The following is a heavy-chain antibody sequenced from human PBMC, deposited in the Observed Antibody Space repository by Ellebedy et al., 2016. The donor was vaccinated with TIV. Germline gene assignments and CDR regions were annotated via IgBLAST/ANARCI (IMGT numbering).Heavy chain of an antibody. Sequence: GESLKISCAASGFTFSSYRMNWVRQAPGKGLEWLCYISNSDTIYYAESVRCRFTISRDRVKKSVHLQLNSLKVEDSAVYYCARDAMIWIFDSWGQGTLVTVSS. J-gene: IGHJ4*02. CDR3: ARDAMIWIFDS. CDR2: ISNSDTI. D-gene: IGHD3/OR15-3a*01. CDR1: GFTFSSYR. V-gene: IGHV3-48*01.